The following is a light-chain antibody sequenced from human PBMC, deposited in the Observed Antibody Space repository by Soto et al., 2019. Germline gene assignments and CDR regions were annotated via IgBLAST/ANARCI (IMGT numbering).Light chain of an antibody. J-gene: IGLJ2*01. V-gene: IGLV2-23*02. CDR3: SSSTISDTFVI. CDR1: SSDDL. Sequence: QSALTQPASVSGSPGQSIAISCTGISSDDLLSWYQQHPGKAPILIIFEVNKLPLGVSNRFSGSKSGNTASLTISGLQSEDEADYYCSSSTISDTFVIFGGGTKLTVL. CDR2: EVN.